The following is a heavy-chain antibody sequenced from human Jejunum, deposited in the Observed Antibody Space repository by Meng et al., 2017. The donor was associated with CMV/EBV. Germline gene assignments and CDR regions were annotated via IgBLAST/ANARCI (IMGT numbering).Heavy chain of an antibody. J-gene: IGHJ4*02. Sequence: VEWAGAGGGLGKHGGSLRLSCAASGLTFSDQYMSWFRQAPGKGLELISYISSSGDYTNYADSVRGRFTVSRDNAKNSLYLQLNSLRAEDTALYYCTTVHYYAINYWGQGTLVTVSS. V-gene: IGHV3-11*06. CDR2: ISSSGDYT. CDR3: TTVHYYAINY. D-gene: IGHD1-26*01. CDR1: GLTFSDQY.